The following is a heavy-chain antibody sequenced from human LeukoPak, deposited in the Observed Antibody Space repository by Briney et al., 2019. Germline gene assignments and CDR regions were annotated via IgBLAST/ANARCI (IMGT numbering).Heavy chain of an antibody. D-gene: IGHD5-12*01. J-gene: IGHJ6*03. V-gene: IGHV3-30*02. CDR3: LREYMDV. CDR2: IRYDGSNK. CDR1: GFTFSSYG. Sequence: GGSLRLSCAASGFTFSSYGMHWVRQAPGKGLEWVAFIRYDGSNKYYADSVKGRFTISRDNSKNTLYLQMNSLRAEDTAVYYALREYMDVWGKGTTVTVSS.